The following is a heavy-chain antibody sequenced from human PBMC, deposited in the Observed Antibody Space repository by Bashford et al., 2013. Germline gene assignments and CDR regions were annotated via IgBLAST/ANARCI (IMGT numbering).Heavy chain of an antibody. CDR2: INGDGSST. D-gene: IGHD6-13*01. J-gene: IGHJ5*02. Sequence: GSLRLSCVASGFTFSTYAMSWVRQAPGKGLVWVSRINGDGSSTSYADSVKGRFTVSRDNAKDTLYLQMNGLRAEDTAVYYCARDPGSWYSHNWFDPWGQGTLVTVSS. CDR1: GFTFSTYA. V-gene: IGHV3-74*01. CDR3: ARDPGSWYSHNWFDP.